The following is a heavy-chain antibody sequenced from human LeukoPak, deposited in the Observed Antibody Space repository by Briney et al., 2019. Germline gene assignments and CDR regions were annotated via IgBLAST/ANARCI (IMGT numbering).Heavy chain of an antibody. CDR3: ARTTSLTASGYDY. D-gene: IGHD4-17*01. V-gene: IGHV1-8*03. CDR2: MNPYSGDR. CDR1: GYTFSTNH. J-gene: IGHJ4*02. Sequence: ASVKVSCKTSGYTFSTNHINWVRQATGQGLEWLGWMNPYSGDRGYAQKFQGRLSITSDTSMSTAYMELSSLRSDDTAVYFCARTTSLTASGYDYWGQGTLVTVSS.